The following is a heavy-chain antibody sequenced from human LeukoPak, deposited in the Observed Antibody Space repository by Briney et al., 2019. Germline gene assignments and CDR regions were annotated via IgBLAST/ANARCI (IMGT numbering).Heavy chain of an antibody. Sequence: ASVKVSCKASGFRFTSFGVSWVRQAPGQGLEWMGWISNYFGVTHYAEKFEDRVTMTIDTSTATAYMELRSQRYDDTAIYYCARDSDYSGNGNGDWFDPWGQGTVVTVSS. CDR2: ISNYFGVT. J-gene: IGHJ5*02. CDR3: ARDSDYSGNGNGDWFDP. V-gene: IGHV1-18*04. D-gene: IGHD4-11*01. CDR1: GFRFTSFG.